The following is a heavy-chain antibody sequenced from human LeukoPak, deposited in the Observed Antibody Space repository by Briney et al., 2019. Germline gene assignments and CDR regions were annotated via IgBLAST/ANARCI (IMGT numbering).Heavy chain of an antibody. D-gene: IGHD3-10*01. V-gene: IGHV3-48*02. CDR3: ARDGGLGRTFDY. J-gene: IGHJ4*02. Sequence: PGGSLRLSCAASGFTFSYYSMNWVRQAPGKGREWVSYISSSSSTIYYADSVKGRFTISRDSAKNSLFLQMNSLRDEDTAVYYCARDGGLGRTFDYWGQGTLVTVSS. CDR2: ISSSSSTI. CDR1: GFTFSYYS.